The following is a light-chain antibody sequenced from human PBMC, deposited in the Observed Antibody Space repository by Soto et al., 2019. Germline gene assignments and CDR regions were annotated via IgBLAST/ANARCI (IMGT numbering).Light chain of an antibody. CDR1: QSISSW. J-gene: IGKJ1*01. Sequence: DIQMTQSPSTLSASVGARVTITYRASQSISSWLAWYQQKSGKAPKLLIYDASSLESGVPSRFSGSGSGTEFTLTISSLQPDDFATYYCQQYNTYWTFGQGTKVDIK. V-gene: IGKV1-5*01. CDR3: QQYNTYWT. CDR2: DAS.